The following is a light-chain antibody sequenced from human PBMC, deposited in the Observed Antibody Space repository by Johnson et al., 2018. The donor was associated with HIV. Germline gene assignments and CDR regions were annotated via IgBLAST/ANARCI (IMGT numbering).Light chain of an antibody. Sequence: QSVLTQPPSVSAAPGQKVTISCSGSSSNIGNNYVSWYQQFPGTAPKLLIYDNNKRPSGIRDRFSGSKSGTSATLGITGLQTGDEADYYCGTWDSSLSAAVFGTGTKVTVL. CDR3: GTWDSSLSAAV. J-gene: IGLJ1*01. V-gene: IGLV1-51*01. CDR1: SSNIGNNY. CDR2: DNN.